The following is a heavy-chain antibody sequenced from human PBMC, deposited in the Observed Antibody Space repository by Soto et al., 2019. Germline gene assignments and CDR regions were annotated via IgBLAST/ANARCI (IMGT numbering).Heavy chain of an antibody. CDR2: ITSDGSST. J-gene: IGHJ4*02. Sequence: EVQLVESGGGVVQPGGSLRLSCAASGFTFSSYWMHWVRQAPGKGLVWVSGITSDGSSTTYADSVKGRFTISRDNAKNKLNLQMNRLRAEDTDVSYCERVETGSSTSCYSVFDYWGQGTLVTVSS. CDR3: ERVETGSSTSCYSVFDY. V-gene: IGHV3-74*03. D-gene: IGHD2-2*01. CDR1: GFTFSSYW.